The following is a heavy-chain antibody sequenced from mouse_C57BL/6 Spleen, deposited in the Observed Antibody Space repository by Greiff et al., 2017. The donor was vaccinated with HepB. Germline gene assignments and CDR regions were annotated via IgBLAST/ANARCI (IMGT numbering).Heavy chain of an antibody. Sequence: VQLQQSGAELVRPGSSVKLSCKASGYTFTSYWMHWVKQRPIQGLEWIGNIDPSDSETHYNQKFKDKATLTVDKSSSTAYMQLSSLTSEDSAVYYCAREGAYGNFYAMDYWGQGTSVTVSS. CDR1: GYTFTSYW. CDR2: IDPSDSET. D-gene: IGHD2-1*01. CDR3: AREGAYGNFYAMDY. J-gene: IGHJ4*01. V-gene: IGHV1-52*01.